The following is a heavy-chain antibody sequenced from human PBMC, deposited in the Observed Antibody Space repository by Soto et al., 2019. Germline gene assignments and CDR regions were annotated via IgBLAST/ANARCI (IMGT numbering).Heavy chain of an antibody. Sequence: EVQLVESGGGLVQPGGSLRLSCSASGFTFSSYSMNWVRQAPGKGLEWVSYISSTSSTRYYADSVKGRFTISRDNAKNSLSLQMNSLRAEDTAVYYCAREGCSGGSCPLDYWGQGTLVTVSS. CDR3: AREGCSGGSCPLDY. CDR2: ISSTSSTR. V-gene: IGHV3-48*01. D-gene: IGHD2-15*01. CDR1: GFTFSSYS. J-gene: IGHJ4*02.